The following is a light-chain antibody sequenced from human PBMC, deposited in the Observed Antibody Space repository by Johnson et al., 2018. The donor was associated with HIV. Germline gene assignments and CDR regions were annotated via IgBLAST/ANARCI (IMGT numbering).Light chain of an antibody. Sequence: QPVLTQPPSVSAAPGQKVTISCSGSSSNIGNNYVSWYRQLPGTAPKLLISANDNRPSGIPDRFSGSKSGTSATLGITGLQTGDEAEYYCGTWDSSLSAGVFGTGTKVTVL. J-gene: IGLJ1*01. CDR1: SSNIGNNY. CDR3: GTWDSSLSAGV. V-gene: IGLV1-51*01. CDR2: AND.